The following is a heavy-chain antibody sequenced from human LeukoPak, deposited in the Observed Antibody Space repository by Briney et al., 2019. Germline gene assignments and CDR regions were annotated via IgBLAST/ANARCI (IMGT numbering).Heavy chain of an antibody. J-gene: IGHJ6*03. CDR1: GFTFSTYG. D-gene: IGHD3-10*01. V-gene: IGHV3-30*02. CDR2: IRYDGGNK. CDR3: ANIPPVNIWSASYYYMDV. Sequence: PAGSLRLTCAASGFTFSTYGIHWVRQAPGKGLEWVAFIRYDGGNKYYADSVKGRFTIFRDNSKNTLYLQMNSLSADDTAVYYCANIPPVNIWSASYYYMDVWGKGTTVTVSS.